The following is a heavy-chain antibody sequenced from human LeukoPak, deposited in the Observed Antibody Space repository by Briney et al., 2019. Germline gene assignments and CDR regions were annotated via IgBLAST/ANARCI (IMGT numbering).Heavy chain of an antibody. V-gene: IGHV1-2*02. D-gene: IGHD7-27*01. CDR3: ARRPGVSGDSTKSDYYYYYMDV. CDR1: GGTFSSYA. Sequence: ASVKVSCKASGGTFSSYAISWVRQAPGQGLEWMGWINPNSGGTNYAQKFQGRVTMTRDTSISTAYMELSRLRSDGTAVYYCARRPGVSGDSTKSDYYYYYMDVWGKGTTVTVSS. CDR2: INPNSGGT. J-gene: IGHJ6*03.